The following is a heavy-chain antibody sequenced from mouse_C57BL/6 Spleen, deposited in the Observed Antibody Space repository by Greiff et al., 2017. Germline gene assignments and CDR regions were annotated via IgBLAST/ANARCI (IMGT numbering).Heavy chain of an antibody. CDR3: ARGRTGTFAY. Sequence: EVKLKESGPGMVKPSQSLSLTCTVTGYSITSGYDWHWIRHFPGNKLEWMGYISYSGSTNYNPSLKSRISITHDTSKNHFFLKLNSVTTEDTATYYCARGRTGTFAYWGQGTLVTVSA. D-gene: IGHD4-1*01. CDR2: ISYSGST. J-gene: IGHJ3*01. CDR1: GYSITSGYD. V-gene: IGHV3-1*01.